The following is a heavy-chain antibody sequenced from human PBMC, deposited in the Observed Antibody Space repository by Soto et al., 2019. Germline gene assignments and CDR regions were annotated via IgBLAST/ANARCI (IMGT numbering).Heavy chain of an antibody. V-gene: IGHV1-18*01. CDR3: ARDLPVAGSKDAFDI. CDR2: ISAYNGNT. CDR1: GYTFTSYG. Sequence: GASVKVSCKASGYTFTSYGISWVRQAPGQGLEWMGWISAYNGNTNYAQKLQGRVTMTTDTSTSTAYMELRSLRSDDTAVYYCARDLPVAGSKDAFDIWGQGTMVTVSS. D-gene: IGHD6-19*01. J-gene: IGHJ3*02.